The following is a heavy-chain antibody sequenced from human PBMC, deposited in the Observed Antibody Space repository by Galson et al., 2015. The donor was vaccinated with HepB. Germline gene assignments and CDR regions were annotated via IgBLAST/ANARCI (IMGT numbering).Heavy chain of an antibody. CDR3: ARDHGYSGSGSFPQ. Sequence: SLRLSCAVSGFTFSTHGMHWVRQAPGKGLEWVAFIRTDASNKYYADPVKGRFTISRDNSRNTLYLQMDSLRPEDTAVYYCARDHGYSGSGSFPQWGQGTLVTVSS. CDR2: IRTDASNK. J-gene: IGHJ4*02. V-gene: IGHV3-30*02. CDR1: GFTFSTHG. D-gene: IGHD3-10*01.